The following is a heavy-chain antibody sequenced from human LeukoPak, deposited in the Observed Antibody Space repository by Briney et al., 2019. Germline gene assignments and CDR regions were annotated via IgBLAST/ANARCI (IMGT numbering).Heavy chain of an antibody. CDR1: GFTLSSNY. CDR2: IYSGGST. CDR3: ARAVYAESSY. V-gene: IGHV3-53*01. Sequence: PGGSLRLSCAASGFTLSSNYMSWVRQAPGKGLEWVSVIYSGGSTYYADSVKGRFTISRDNSKNTLYLQMNSLRAEDTAVYYCARAVYAESSYWGQGTLVTVSS. J-gene: IGHJ4*02. D-gene: IGHD3-10*02.